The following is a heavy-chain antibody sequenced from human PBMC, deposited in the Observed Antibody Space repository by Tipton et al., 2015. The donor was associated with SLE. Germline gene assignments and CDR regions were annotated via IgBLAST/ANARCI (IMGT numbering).Heavy chain of an antibody. J-gene: IGHJ4*02. CDR1: GGSISSHY. CDR3: GSGGIYFDY. Sequence: TLSLTCTVSGGSISSHYWSWIRQPPGKGMEWIGYIYYSGSTNYNPSLKSRVTISVDTSKNQFPLRLSSVTAADTAVYYCGSGGIYFDYWGQGTLVTVSS. CDR2: IYYSGST. D-gene: IGHD3-16*01. V-gene: IGHV4-59*11.